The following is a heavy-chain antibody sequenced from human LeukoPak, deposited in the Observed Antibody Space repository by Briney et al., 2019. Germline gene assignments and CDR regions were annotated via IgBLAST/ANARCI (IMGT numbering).Heavy chain of an antibody. CDR2: IYYSGLT. V-gene: IGHV4-39*02. D-gene: IGHD4-17*01. Sequence: SETPSLTCTVSGGSSTIISSYWGWVRQPPGKGPEWIGSIYYSGLTYDNPSLKSRVSISVDPAKNHFSLKVTSVTAADTAVYYCASGTFDDYGDYDRGDYFDHWGQGTLVTVSS. CDR3: ASGTFDDYGDYDRGDYFDH. J-gene: IGHJ4*02. CDR1: GGSSTIISSY.